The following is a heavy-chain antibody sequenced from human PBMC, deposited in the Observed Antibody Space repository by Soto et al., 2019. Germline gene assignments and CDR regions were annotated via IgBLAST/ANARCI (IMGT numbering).Heavy chain of an antibody. V-gene: IGHV5-51*01. D-gene: IGHD6-13*01. CDR3: ARHGAGFDY. Sequence: GESLKISCKASGYGFTTYWIAWVRQMPGKGLEWMGIIYPGDSDTKYSPSFQGQVTISADKSISTAFLQWSSLKASDTAMYYCARHGAGFDYWGQGTLVTVSS. J-gene: IGHJ4*02. CDR1: GYGFTTYW. CDR2: IYPGDSDT.